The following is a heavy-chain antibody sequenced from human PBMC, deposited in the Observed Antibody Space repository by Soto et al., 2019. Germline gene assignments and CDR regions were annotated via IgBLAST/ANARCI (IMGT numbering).Heavy chain of an antibody. J-gene: IGHJ4*02. CDR3: AKQGSYGLLVSEIDY. D-gene: IGHD5-18*01. CDR1: GGSISSGDYY. Sequence: SETLSLTCTVSGGSISSGDYYWSWIRQPPGKGLEWIGYIYYSGSTYYNPSLKSRVTISVDTSKNQFSLKLSSVTAADTAVYYCAKQGSYGLLVSEIDYWGQGTLVTVSS. CDR2: IYYSGST. V-gene: IGHV4-30-4*01.